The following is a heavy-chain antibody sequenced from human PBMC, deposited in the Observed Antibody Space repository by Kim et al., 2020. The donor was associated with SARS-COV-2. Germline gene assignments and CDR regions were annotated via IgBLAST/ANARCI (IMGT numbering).Heavy chain of an antibody. CDR3: ARGVEMATVFDY. Sequence: YYVDSVKGRFTISRDNAKNSLYLQMNSLRAEDTAVYYCARGVEMATVFDYWGQGTLVTVSS. V-gene: IGHV3-7*04. D-gene: IGHD4-4*01. J-gene: IGHJ4*02.